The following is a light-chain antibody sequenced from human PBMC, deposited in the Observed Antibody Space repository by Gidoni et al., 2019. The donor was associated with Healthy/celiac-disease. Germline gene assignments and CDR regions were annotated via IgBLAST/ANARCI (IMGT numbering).Light chain of an antibody. Sequence: QSALPPPASVSGSPGQSITIACTGTSSDVGGYNYVSWYQQHPGKATKLMSYEVSNRPSGVSNRFAGSKSGNTASLTISGLQAEDEADYYCSSYTSSSTGVFGTGTKVTVL. CDR3: SSYTSSSTGV. CDR2: EVS. CDR1: SSDVGGYNY. V-gene: IGLV2-14*01. J-gene: IGLJ1*01.